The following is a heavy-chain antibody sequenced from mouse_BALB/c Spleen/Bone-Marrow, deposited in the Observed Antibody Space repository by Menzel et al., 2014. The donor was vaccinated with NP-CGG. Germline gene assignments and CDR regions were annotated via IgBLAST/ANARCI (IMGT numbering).Heavy chain of an antibody. J-gene: IGHJ4*01. V-gene: IGHV14-3*02. CDR1: GFNIXDTY. D-gene: IGHD2-3*01. CDR2: IDPANGNT. Sequence: EVQLQQSGAELVKPGASVKLSCTASGFNIXDTYMHWVKQRPEQGLEWIGRIDPANGNTKYDPKFQGKATITADTSSNTAYLQLSSLTSEDTAVYYCARWLLNYYAMDYWGQGTSVTVSS. CDR3: ARWLLNYYAMDY.